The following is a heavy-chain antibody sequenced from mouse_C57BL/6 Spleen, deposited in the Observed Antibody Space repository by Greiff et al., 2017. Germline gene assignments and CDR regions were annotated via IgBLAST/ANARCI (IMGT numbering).Heavy chain of an antibody. CDR2: INPNYGTT. CDR3: AGGGTVVGEDYAMDY. J-gene: IGHJ4*01. D-gene: IGHD1-1*01. Sequence: EVQLQQSGPELVKPGASVKISCKASGYSFTDYNMNWVKQSHGKSLEWIGVINPNYGTTSYNQKFKGKATLTVDQSSSTAYMQLNSLTSEDSAVYYCAGGGTVVGEDYAMDYWGQGTSVTVSS. CDR1: GYSFTDYN. V-gene: IGHV1-39*01.